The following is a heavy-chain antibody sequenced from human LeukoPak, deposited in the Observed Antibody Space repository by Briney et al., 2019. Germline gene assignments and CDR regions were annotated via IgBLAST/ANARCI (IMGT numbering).Heavy chain of an antibody. CDR3: ARGYGDYVWFDH. D-gene: IGHD4-17*01. Sequence: SETLSLTCAVYGGSFSGYYWSWIRQPPGKGLEWIGEINHSGSTNYNPSLKSRVTISVDTSKNQFSLKLSSVTAADTAVYYCARGYGDYVWFDHWGQGTLVTVSS. V-gene: IGHV4-34*01. CDR2: INHSGST. J-gene: IGHJ5*02. CDR1: GGSFSGYY.